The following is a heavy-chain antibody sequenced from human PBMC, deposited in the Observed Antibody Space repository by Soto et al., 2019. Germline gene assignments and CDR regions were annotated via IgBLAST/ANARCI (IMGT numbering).Heavy chain of an antibody. CDR2: IKSKTDGGTT. CDR1: GFTFSNAW. CDR3: TTDLYSVGFLEWLFPIPY. D-gene: IGHD3-3*01. Sequence: GGSLRLSCAASGFTFSNAWMNWGRQAPGKGLEWVGRIKSKTDGGTTDYAAPVKGRFTISRDDSKNTLYLQMNSLKTEDTAVYYCTTDLYSVGFLEWLFPIPYWGQGTLVTVSS. J-gene: IGHJ4*02. V-gene: IGHV3-15*07.